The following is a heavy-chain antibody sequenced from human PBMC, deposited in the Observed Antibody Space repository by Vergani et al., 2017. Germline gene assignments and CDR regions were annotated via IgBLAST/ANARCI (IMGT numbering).Heavy chain of an antibody. Sequence: QVQLQESGPGLVKPSQTLSLTCTVSGGSISSGGYYWSWIRQHPGKGLEWIGRIYTSGSTNYNPSLKSRVTMSVDTSKNQFSLKLSSVTAADTAVYYCARGGNYGDYVFDYWGQGTLVTVSS. CDR1: GGSISSGGYY. D-gene: IGHD4-17*01. CDR3: ARGGNYGDYVFDY. V-gene: IGHV4-61*02. J-gene: IGHJ4*02. CDR2: IYTSGST.